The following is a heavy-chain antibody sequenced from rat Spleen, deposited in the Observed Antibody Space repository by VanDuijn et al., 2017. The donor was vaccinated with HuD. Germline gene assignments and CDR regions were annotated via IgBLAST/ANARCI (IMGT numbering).Heavy chain of an antibody. CDR2: ISYDGSST. CDR3: ARETSYYFDY. V-gene: IGHV5-20*01. Sequence: EVQLVESGGGLVQPGRSMKLSCAAAGYTFSDYGMVWVLQAPTKGLEWVASISYDGSSTYYRDSVKGRFTISRDNARSTLYLQMNSLRSEDTATYYCARETSYYFDYWGQGVMVTVSS. J-gene: IGHJ2*01. CDR1: GYTFSDYG.